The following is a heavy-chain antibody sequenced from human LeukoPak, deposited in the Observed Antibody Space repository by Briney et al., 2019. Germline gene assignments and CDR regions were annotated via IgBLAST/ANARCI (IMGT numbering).Heavy chain of an antibody. CDR3: ARRLLGRTVVTHALSFDY. CDR1: GFTFTSSW. J-gene: IGHJ4*02. CDR2: IYYSGST. Sequence: GSLRLSCAASGFTFTSSWMCWVRQAPGKGLEWIGSIYYSGSTYYNPSLKSRVTISVDTSKNQFSLKLSSVTAADTAVYYCARRLLGRTVVTHALSFDYWGQGTLVTVSS. D-gene: IGHD4-23*01. V-gene: IGHV4-39*01.